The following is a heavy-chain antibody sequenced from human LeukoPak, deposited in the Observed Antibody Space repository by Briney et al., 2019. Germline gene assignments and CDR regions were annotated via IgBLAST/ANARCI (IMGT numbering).Heavy chain of an antibody. J-gene: IGHJ4*02. V-gene: IGHV3-21*01. Sequence: GGSLRLSCAASGFTFNTYAMNWVRQAPGKGLEWVSSISSSSSYIYYADSVKGRFTISRDNAENSLYLQMNSLRAEDTAVYYCARGGYGGNSHGYWGQGTLVTVSS. CDR2: ISSSSSYI. CDR3: ARGGYGGNSHGY. D-gene: IGHD4-23*01. CDR1: GFTFNTYA.